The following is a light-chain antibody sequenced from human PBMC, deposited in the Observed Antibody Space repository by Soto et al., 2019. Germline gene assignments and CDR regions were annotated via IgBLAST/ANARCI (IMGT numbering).Light chain of an antibody. CDR3: CSYASTSTFEV. J-gene: IGLJ2*01. Sequence: QSVLTQPASVSGSPGQSITISCTGTSSDVGSYNLVSWYQQHPGKAPKLMIYEVSKRPSGVSNRFSGSKSGNTASLTISGLQTEDEADYYCCSYASTSTFEVFGGGTKVIVL. CDR2: EVS. CDR1: SSDVGSYNL. V-gene: IGLV2-23*02.